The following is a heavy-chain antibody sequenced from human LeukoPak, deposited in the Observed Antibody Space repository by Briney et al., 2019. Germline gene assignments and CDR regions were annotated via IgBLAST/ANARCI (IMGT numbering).Heavy chain of an antibody. V-gene: IGHV3-64*01. CDR3: AKDLGGDIVVVPAAIGFLFDY. CDR1: GFTFSSYA. D-gene: IGHD2-2*02. Sequence: GGSLRLSCAASGFTFSSYAMHWVRQAPGKGLEYVSAISSDGGSTYYANSVKGRFTISRDNSKNTLYLQMDSLRAEDTAVYYCAKDLGGDIVVVPAAIGFLFDYWGQGTLVTVSS. CDR2: ISSDGGST. J-gene: IGHJ4*02.